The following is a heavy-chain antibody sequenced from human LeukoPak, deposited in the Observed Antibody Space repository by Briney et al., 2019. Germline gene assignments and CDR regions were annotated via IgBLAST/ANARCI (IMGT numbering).Heavy chain of an antibody. J-gene: IGHJ6*03. CDR3: ARDPFRDYYMAV. CDR1: GGTFSSYT. CDR2: IIPILGIA. V-gene: IGHV1-69*04. Sequence: SSVKVSCKASGGTFSSYTISWVRQAPGQGLEWMGRIIPILGIANYAQKFQGRVTITADKSTSTAYMELSSLRSEDTAVYYCARDPFRDYYMAVWGKGTTVTVSS.